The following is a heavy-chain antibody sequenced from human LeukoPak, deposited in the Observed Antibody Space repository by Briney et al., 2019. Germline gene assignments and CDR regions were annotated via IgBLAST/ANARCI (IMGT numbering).Heavy chain of an antibody. V-gene: IGHV4-59*06. J-gene: IGHJ5*02. Sequence: SETLSLTCTVSGGSINTYHWSWLRQPPGKGLEWIGYIYYSGSTYYNPSLKSRVTISVDTSKNQFSLKLSSVTAADTAVYYCAREYYYDSSGYTWFDPWGQGTLVTVSS. D-gene: IGHD3-22*01. CDR2: IYYSGST. CDR3: AREYYYDSSGYTWFDP. CDR1: GGSINTYH.